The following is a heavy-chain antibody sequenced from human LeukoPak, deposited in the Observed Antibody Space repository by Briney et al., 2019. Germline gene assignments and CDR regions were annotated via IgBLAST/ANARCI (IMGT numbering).Heavy chain of an antibody. CDR3: ARDRVVTFGGVIVQSPFDP. CDR1: GYTFTSYG. J-gene: IGHJ5*02. D-gene: IGHD3-16*02. V-gene: IGHV1-18*01. CDR2: ISAYNGNT. Sequence: ASVKVSCKASGYTFTSYGISWVRQAPGQGLEWMGWISAYNGNTNYAQKLQGRVTMTTDTSTSTAYMELRSLRSDDTAVYYCARDRVVTFGGVIVQSPFDPWGQGTLVTVSS.